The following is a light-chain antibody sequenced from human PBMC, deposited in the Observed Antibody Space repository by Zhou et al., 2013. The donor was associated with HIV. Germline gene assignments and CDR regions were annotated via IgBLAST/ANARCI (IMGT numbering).Light chain of an antibody. CDR1: QGIGND. CDR2: AAS. CDR3: QQYSSDSDYT. V-gene: IGKV1-17*01. J-gene: IGKJ2*01. Sequence: QLSQSPSSLRASVGDRVTITCRASQGIGNDVNWYQHKSGEAPRRLIYAASSLQNGVSSRFRGRGFGTEFTLTITSLQPDDSGTYFCQQYSSDSDYTFAQGTTLEIK.